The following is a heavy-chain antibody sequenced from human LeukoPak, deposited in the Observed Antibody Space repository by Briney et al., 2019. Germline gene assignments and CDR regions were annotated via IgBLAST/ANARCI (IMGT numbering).Heavy chain of an antibody. V-gene: IGHV4-4*07. J-gene: IGHJ4*02. Sequence: SETLSLTCTVSGGSISSYYWSWIRQPAGKGLEWIGRIYTSGSTNYNPSLKSRVTMSVDTSKNQFSLKLSSVTAADTAVYYCASLGASGWAYYFDYWGQGTLVTVSS. CDR2: IYTSGST. CDR1: GGSISSYY. CDR3: ASLGASGWAYYFDY. D-gene: IGHD6-19*01.